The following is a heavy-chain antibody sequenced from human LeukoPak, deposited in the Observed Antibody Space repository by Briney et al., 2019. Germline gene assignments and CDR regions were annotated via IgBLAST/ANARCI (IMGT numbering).Heavy chain of an antibody. CDR2: TYYSGST. CDR1: GGSISSYY. V-gene: IGHV4-59*01. D-gene: IGHD5-18*01. Sequence: SETLSLTCTVSGGSISSYYWSWIRQPPGKGLEWIGYTYYSGSTNYNPSLKSRVTISVDTSKNQFSLKLSSVTAADTAVYYCARARYSYGPWYFDYWGQGTLVTVSS. CDR3: ARARYSYGPWYFDY. J-gene: IGHJ4*02.